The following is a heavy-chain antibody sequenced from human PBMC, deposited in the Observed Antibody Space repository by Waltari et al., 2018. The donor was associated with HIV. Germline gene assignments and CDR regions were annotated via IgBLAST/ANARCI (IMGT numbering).Heavy chain of an antibody. CDR3: ARSYLFSRTSPPPVDV. Sequence: QVQLQESGPGLVKPSETLSLTCPVSGGSINPYSCNWIRQPPGRGLEWIGYIYYSGSANYNPSLKSRVTISIDTSKNQFSLKLSSVTAADTAVYYCARSYLFSRTSPPPVDVWGQGTTVIVSS. CDR2: IYYSGSA. D-gene: IGHD2-2*01. V-gene: IGHV4-59*01. CDR1: GGSINPYS. J-gene: IGHJ6*02.